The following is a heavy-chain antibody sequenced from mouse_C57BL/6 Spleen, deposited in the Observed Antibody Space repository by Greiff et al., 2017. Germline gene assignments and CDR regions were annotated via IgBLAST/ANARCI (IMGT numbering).Heavy chain of an antibody. CDR2: INPSNGGT. Sequence: QVQLQQPGTELVKPGASVKLSCKASGYTFTSYWMHWVKQRPGQGLEWIGNINPSNGGTNYNEKFKGKATLTADKSSSTAYMELRSLTSEDSAVYFCANYGSSYGFAYWGQGTLVTVSA. D-gene: IGHD1-1*01. CDR1: GYTFTSYW. CDR3: ANYGSSYGFAY. J-gene: IGHJ3*01. V-gene: IGHV1-53*01.